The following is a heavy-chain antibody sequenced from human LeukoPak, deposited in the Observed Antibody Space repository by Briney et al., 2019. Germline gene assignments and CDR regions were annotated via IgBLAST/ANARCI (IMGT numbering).Heavy chain of an antibody. CDR3: AREPIDYCSGGSCHYGMDV. V-gene: IGHV3-66*01. Sequence: GGSLRLSCAASGFTLSSNYMSWVRQAPGKGLEGVSVIYSGGSTYYADSVKGRFTISRDNSKNTLYLQMNSLRAEDTAVYYCAREPIDYCSGGSCHYGMDVWGQGTTVTVSS. J-gene: IGHJ6*02. CDR1: GFTLSSNY. CDR2: IYSGGST. D-gene: IGHD2-15*01.